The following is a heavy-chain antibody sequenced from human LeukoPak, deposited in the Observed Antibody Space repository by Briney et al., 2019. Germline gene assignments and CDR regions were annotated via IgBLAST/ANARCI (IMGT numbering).Heavy chain of an antibody. CDR2: CHYSGNT. V-gene: IGHV4-59*13. CDR1: GGSISSNY. J-gene: IGHJ3*02. CDR3: ARSASSTSRSAFDI. Sequence: PSEPLSLTCAISGGSISSNYWSWIRQPPGKGLEWIGYCHYSGNTNYNPSLKSRATISVDMSKNQFSLTLNSVTAADTAVYYCARSASSTSRSAFDIWGQGTRVTASS.